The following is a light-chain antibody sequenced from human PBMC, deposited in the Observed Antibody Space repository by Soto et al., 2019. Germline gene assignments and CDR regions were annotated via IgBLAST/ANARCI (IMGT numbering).Light chain of an antibody. CDR1: SSDIGGYNY. V-gene: IGLV2-14*03. CDR2: PVN. J-gene: IGLJ2*01. Sequence: QSALTQPASVSGSAGQSIPTSCTGTSSDIGGYNYVSWYQHHPDKAPKLMTYPVNNRPSGVSNRFSGSKSGNTACLTISGLQAADEAAYYCSSYTSNTPRLIFGGGTKLAVL. CDR3: SSYTSNTPRLI.